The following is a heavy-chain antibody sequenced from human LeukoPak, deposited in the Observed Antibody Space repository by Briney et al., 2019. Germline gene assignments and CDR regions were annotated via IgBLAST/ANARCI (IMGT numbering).Heavy chain of an antibody. V-gene: IGHV3-23*01. CDR3: AKDRRAVAQWGNWFDP. D-gene: IGHD6-19*01. J-gene: IGHJ5*02. CDR1: GFTFSKYA. CDR2: ISVSDGST. Sequence: GGSLRLSCAPSGFTFSKYAMSSVRQQPGKGLEWVSGISVSDGSTYYADSVKGRFIISRDNTKNALYMQMNSLEADDPAIYYCAKDRRAVAQWGNWFDPWGQGALVIVSS.